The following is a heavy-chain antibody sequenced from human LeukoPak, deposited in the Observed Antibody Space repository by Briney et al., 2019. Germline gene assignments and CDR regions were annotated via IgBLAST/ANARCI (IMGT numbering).Heavy chain of an antibody. D-gene: IGHD2-8*01. J-gene: IGHJ6*03. V-gene: IGHV3-74*03. Sequence: GGSLRLSCAASGFTFSSSWMHWVRQAPGKGLVWVSRINSDGNNTTYADSVKGRFSISRDSSKNILYLQMNSLRAEDTTIYYCAKDRCSNGIGCYYYYMDVWGKGTTVTISS. CDR2: INSDGNNT. CDR1: GFTFSSSW. CDR3: AKDRCSNGIGCYYYYMDV.